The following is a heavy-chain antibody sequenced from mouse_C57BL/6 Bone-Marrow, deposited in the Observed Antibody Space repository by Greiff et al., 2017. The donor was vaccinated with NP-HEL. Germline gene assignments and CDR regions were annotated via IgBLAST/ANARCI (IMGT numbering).Heavy chain of an antibody. J-gene: IGHJ4*01. D-gene: IGHD2-4*01. Sequence: QVQLQQSGAELVKPGASVKLSCKASGYTFTSYWMHWVKQRPGRGLEWIGRIDPNSGGTKYNEKFQSKATLTVDKPSSTAYMQLSSLTSEDSADYYCAREVYYDYGEGDAMDYWGQGTSVTVSS. V-gene: IGHV1-72*01. CDR2: IDPNSGGT. CDR1: GYTFTSYW. CDR3: AREVYYDYGEGDAMDY.